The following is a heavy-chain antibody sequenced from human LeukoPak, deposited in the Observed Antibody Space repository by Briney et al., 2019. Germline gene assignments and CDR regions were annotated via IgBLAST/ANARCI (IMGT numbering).Heavy chain of an antibody. CDR3: AKAPRMTTVTGDYFDY. D-gene: IGHD4-17*01. Sequence: GGSLRLSCAASGFTFSNYVMTWVRQAPGKGLEWVSAISGSGGSIYYADSVKGRFTISRDNSKNTVYLQMNSLRAEDTAVYYCAKAPRMTTVTGDYFDYWGQGTLVTVSS. CDR2: ISGSGGSI. J-gene: IGHJ4*02. V-gene: IGHV3-23*01. CDR1: GFTFSNYV.